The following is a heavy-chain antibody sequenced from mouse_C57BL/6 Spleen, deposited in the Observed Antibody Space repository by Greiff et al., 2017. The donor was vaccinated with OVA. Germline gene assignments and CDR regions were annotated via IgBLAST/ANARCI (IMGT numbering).Heavy chain of an antibody. CDR1: GYSITSGYY. Sequence: DVKLQESGPGLVKPSQSLPLTCSVTGYSITSGYYWNWIRQFPGNKLEWMGYISYDGSNNYNPSLKNRISITRDTSKNQFFLKLNSVTTEDTATYYCARNGYFGDYAMDYWGQGTSVTVSS. D-gene: IGHD2-3*01. CDR3: ARNGYFGDYAMDY. J-gene: IGHJ4*01. V-gene: IGHV3-6*01. CDR2: ISYDGSN.